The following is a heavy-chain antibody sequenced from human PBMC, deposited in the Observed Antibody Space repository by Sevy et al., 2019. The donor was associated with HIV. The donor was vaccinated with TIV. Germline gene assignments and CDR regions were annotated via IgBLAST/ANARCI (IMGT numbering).Heavy chain of an antibody. Sequence: ASVKVSCKASGYTFTSYGISWVRQAPGQGLEWMGWISAYNGNTNYAQKLQGRVTMTTDTSTSTAYMELRSLRSDDTAVYYCARQHCSSTSCWVGMDYWGQGTLVTVSS. V-gene: IGHV1-18*01. J-gene: IGHJ4*02. D-gene: IGHD2-2*01. CDR3: ARQHCSSTSCWVGMDY. CDR1: GYTFTSYG. CDR2: ISAYNGNT.